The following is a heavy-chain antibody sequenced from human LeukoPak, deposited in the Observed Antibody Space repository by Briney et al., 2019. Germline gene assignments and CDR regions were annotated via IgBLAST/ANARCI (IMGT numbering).Heavy chain of an antibody. CDR3: ARVRGYCSSTSCYILAY. CDR2: INPNSGGT. D-gene: IGHD2-2*02. J-gene: IGHJ4*02. V-gene: IGHV1-2*02. CDR1: GYTFTGYY. Sequence: ASVKVSCKASGYTFTGYYIHWVRQAPGQGLEWMGWINPNSGGTNYAQKFQGRVTMTRDTSISTAYMELSRLRSDDTAVYYCARVRGYCSSTSCYILAYWGQGTLVTVSS.